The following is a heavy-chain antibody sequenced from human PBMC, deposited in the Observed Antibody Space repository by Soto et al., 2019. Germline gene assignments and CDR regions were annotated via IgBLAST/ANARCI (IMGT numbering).Heavy chain of an antibody. CDR1: GYTFASYG. CDR3: ARGRYGDY. CDR2: ISAHNGNT. J-gene: IGHJ4*02. D-gene: IGHD1-1*01. Sequence: QVHLVQSGAEVKMPGVSVKVSCKATGYTFASYGITWVRQAPGQGLEWMGWISAHNGNTDYAQKLQGRVIVTRDTSTSTAYMELRSLRSDDTAVYYCARGRYGDYWGQGALVTVSS. V-gene: IGHV1-18*01.